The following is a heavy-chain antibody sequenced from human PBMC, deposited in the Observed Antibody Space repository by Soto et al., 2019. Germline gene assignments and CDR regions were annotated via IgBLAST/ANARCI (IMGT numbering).Heavy chain of an antibody. D-gene: IGHD1-26*01. CDR3: ARWGDLLGGDYYYGMDV. Sequence: SETLSLTCAVYGGSFSGYYWSWIRQPPGKGLEWIGEINHSGSTNYNPSLKSRVTISVDTSKNQFSLKLSSVTAADTAVYYCARWGDLLGGDYYYGMDVWGQGTTVTVSS. CDR1: GGSFSGYY. CDR2: INHSGST. V-gene: IGHV4-34*01. J-gene: IGHJ6*02.